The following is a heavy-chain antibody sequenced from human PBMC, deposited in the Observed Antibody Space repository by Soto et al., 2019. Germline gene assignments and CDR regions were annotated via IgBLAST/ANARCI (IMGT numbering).Heavy chain of an antibody. J-gene: IGHJ4*02. CDR2: IYYSGST. CDR3: ARHDGHGGRLIGY. D-gene: IGHD2-15*01. V-gene: IGHV4-39*01. CDR1: GGSISSSSYY. Sequence: PSETLSLTCTVSGGSISSSSYYWGWIRQPPGKGLEWIGSIYYSGSTYYNPSLKSRVTISVDTSKNQFSLKLSSVTAADTAVYYCARHDGHGGRLIGYWGKGTLVTVSS.